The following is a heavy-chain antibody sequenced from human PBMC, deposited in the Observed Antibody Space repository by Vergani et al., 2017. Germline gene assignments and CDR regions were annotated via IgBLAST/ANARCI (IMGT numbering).Heavy chain of an antibody. D-gene: IGHD5/OR15-5a*01. CDR2: LTGGGGST. V-gene: IGHV3-23*01. Sequence: EVQLLESGGSLKQPGGSVRLSCAASGFTFSTYAMHWVRQAPGKGLEWVSALTGGGGSTYYADSVKGRFIISRDNSRDTLYLQMNSLRPEDTATYYCVKDARIYEYFFDSWGQGTLVTVSS. CDR3: VKDARIYEYFFDS. J-gene: IGHJ4*02. CDR1: GFTFSTYA.